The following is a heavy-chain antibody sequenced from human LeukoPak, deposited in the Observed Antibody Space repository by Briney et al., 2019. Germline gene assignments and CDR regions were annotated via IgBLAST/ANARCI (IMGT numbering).Heavy chain of an antibody. CDR2: IDTRNKPI. Sequence: GGSLRLSCAASGFTFTDYYMTWIRRAPGKGLEWVSYIDTRNKPIYYADSVRGRFTISRDNAKDSLYLQLHSLRVEDTAVYYCARGTNLRFPLHMDVWGKGTTVTVSS. CDR1: GFTFTDYY. D-gene: IGHD4/OR15-4a*01. V-gene: IGHV3-11*01. CDR3: ARGTNLRFPLHMDV. J-gene: IGHJ6*03.